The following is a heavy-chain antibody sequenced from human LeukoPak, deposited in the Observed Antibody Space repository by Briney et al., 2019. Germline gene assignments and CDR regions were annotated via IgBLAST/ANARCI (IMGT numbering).Heavy chain of an antibody. CDR2: ISSSSSYI. Sequence: GGSLRLSCAASGFTSSSYSMNWVRQAPGKGLEWVSSISSSSSYICYADSVKGRFTISRDNAKNSLYLQMNSLRAEDTAVYYCAKDYYGSGSYSYYGMDVWGQGTTVTVSS. CDR3: AKDYYGSGSYSYYGMDV. CDR1: GFTSSSYS. J-gene: IGHJ6*02. V-gene: IGHV3-21*04. D-gene: IGHD3-10*01.